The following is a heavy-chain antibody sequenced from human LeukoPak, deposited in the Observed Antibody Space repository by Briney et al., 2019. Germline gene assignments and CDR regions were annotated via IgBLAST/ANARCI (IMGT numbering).Heavy chain of an antibody. CDR1: GYTLTGYY. CDR2: INPNSGGT. V-gene: IGHV1-2*02. J-gene: IGHJ4*02. D-gene: IGHD3-3*01. CDR3: ARDGASGYLADY. Sequence: GASVKVSCKASGYTLTGYYMHWVRQAPGQGLEWMGWINPNSGGTNYAQTFQGRVTMTRDTSISTAYMELSRLGSDDTAVYYCARDGASGYLADYWGQGTLVSVSS.